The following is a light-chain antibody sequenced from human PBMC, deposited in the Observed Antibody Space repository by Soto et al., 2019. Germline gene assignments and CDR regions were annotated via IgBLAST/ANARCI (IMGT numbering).Light chain of an antibody. CDR1: QGISSY. J-gene: IGKJ5*01. CDR3: QQLTPIT. Sequence: IQLTQSPSSLSASVGDRVTITCRASQGISSYLAWYQQKPGKAPKLLIYAASTLQSGVPSRFSGSGSGTDFTLTISSLQPEDFTTYYCQQLTPITFGQGTRLEIK. V-gene: IGKV1-9*01. CDR2: AAS.